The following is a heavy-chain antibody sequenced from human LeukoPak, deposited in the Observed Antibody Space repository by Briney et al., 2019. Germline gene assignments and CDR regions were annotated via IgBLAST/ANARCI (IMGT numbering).Heavy chain of an antibody. D-gene: IGHD6-13*01. Sequence: PGGSLRLSCAASGFTFSDFHMSWIRQAPGKGLEWVSYISGSAGTTYYAASVMGRFTSSRDNAKNSLYLQMNSLRAEDTAVYYCAREGSSSWFVNSWGQGTLVTVSS. CDR2: ISGSAGTT. CDR1: GFTFSDFH. V-gene: IGHV3-11*01. J-gene: IGHJ4*02. CDR3: AREGSSSWFVNS.